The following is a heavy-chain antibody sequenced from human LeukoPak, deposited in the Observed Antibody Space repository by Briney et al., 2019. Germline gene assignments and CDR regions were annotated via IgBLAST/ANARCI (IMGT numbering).Heavy chain of an antibody. Sequence: GGSLRLSCAASGFTFSSYGMHWVRQAPGKGLEWVAVISYDGSNKYYADSVKGRFTISRDNSKNTLYLQMNSLRAEDTAVYYCAKEHMVRGVIVYYYYGMDVWGQGTTVTVSS. J-gene: IGHJ6*02. CDR2: ISYDGSNK. V-gene: IGHV3-30*18. CDR3: AKEHMVRGVIVYYYYGMDV. D-gene: IGHD3-10*01. CDR1: GFTFSSYG.